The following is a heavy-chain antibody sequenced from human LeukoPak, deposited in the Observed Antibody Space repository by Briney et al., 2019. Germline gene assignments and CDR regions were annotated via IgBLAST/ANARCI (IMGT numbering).Heavy chain of an antibody. D-gene: IGHD1-26*01. CDR2: INWNGGST. J-gene: IGHJ4*02. CDR1: GFTFDDYG. CDR3: AKGYIVGATVPFDY. V-gene: IGHV3-20*04. Sequence: PGGSLRLSCAASGFTFDDYGMSWVRQAPGKGLEWVSGINWNGGSTGYADSVKGRFTISRDNAKNSLYLQMNSLRAEDTAVYYCAKGYIVGATVPFDYWGQGTLVTVSS.